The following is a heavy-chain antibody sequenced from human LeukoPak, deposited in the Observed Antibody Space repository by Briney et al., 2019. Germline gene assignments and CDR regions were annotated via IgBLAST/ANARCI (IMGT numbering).Heavy chain of an antibody. Sequence: SETLSLTCTVSGGSISSYYWSWIRQPPGKGLKWIGNIYYSGYTTYNPSLKSRVTISVDTSKNQFSLKLNSVTAADTADYYCAKSNGYGLVDIWGQGTMVTVSS. CDR1: GGSISSYY. D-gene: IGHD3-10*01. CDR3: AKSNGYGLVDI. CDR2: IYYSGYT. J-gene: IGHJ3*02. V-gene: IGHV4-59*12.